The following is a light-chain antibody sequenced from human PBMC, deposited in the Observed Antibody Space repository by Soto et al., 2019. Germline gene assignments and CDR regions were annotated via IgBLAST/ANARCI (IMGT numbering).Light chain of an antibody. V-gene: IGKV1-5*01. CDR3: QEYNSYSGT. Sequence: DIQMTQSPSSLSASVGARVTITCRARQSISSYLNWYQQKPGKAPKLLIYDASTLKSGVPSRFSGSGSGTKFTLTISSLQPDDFATYYCQEYNSYSGTFGQGTKVDIK. CDR1: QSISSY. J-gene: IGKJ1*01. CDR2: DAS.